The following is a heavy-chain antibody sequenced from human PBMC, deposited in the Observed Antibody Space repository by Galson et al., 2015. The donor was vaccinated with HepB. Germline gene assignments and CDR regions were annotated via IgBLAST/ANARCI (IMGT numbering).Heavy chain of an antibody. D-gene: IGHD6-19*01. CDR3: ARDSSGWYRGPLGWFDP. V-gene: IGHV1-69*10. CDR2: VIPILGIA. J-gene: IGHJ5*02. CDR1: GGTFSSYA. Sequence: VKVSCKASGGTFSSYAISWVRQAPGQGLEWMGRVIPILGIANYAQKFQGRVTITADKSTSTAYMELSSLRSEDTAVYYCARDSSGWYRGPLGWFDPWGQGTLVTVSS.